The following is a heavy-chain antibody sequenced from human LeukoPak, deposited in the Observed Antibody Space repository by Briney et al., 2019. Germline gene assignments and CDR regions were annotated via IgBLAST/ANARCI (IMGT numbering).Heavy chain of an antibody. V-gene: IGHV3-23*01. J-gene: IGHJ6*03. D-gene: IGHD2-15*01. CDR3: AKGSVVRNYMDV. CDR1: GFTFSDYY. CDR2: ISGSGGST. Sequence: GGSLRLSCAASGFTFSDYYMSWIRQAPGKGLEWVSAISGSGGSTYYADSVKGRFTISRDNSKNTLYLQMNSLRAEDTAVYYCAKGSVVRNYMDVWGKGTTVTVSS.